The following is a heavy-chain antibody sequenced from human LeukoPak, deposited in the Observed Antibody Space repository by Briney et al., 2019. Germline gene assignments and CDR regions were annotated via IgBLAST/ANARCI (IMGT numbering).Heavy chain of an antibody. Sequence: PSETLSLTCAVYGGSFSGYYWSWIRQPPGKGLEWIGYIYYSGSTNHNPSLKSRVTISVDTSKNQFSLKLSSVTAADTAVYYCARGDGYNSNYFDYWGQGTLVTVSS. CDR3: ARGDGYNSNYFDY. CDR1: GGSFSGYY. J-gene: IGHJ4*02. D-gene: IGHD5-24*01. CDR2: IYYSGST. V-gene: IGHV4-59*01.